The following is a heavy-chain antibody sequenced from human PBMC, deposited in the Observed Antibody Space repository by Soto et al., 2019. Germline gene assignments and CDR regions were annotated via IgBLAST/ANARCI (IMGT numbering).Heavy chain of an antibody. J-gene: IGHJ5*02. Sequence: SVKVSCKASGGTFSSYAISWVRQAPGQGLEWMGGIIPIFGTANYAQKFQGRITITADESTSTAYMELSSLRSEDTAVYYCARDLPNSYWFDPWGQGTLVTVSS. CDR2: IIPIFGTA. CDR1: GGTFSSYA. D-gene: IGHD2-15*01. CDR3: ARDLPNSYWFDP. V-gene: IGHV1-69*13.